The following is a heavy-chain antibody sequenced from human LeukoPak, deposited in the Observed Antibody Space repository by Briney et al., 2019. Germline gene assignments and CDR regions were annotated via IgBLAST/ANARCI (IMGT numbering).Heavy chain of an antibody. CDR2: HDWDEDQ. Sequence: ESGPTLVNPTQTLTLTCTFYYFSLSTSGMCVSWIRQPPVYDREWPARHDWDEDQYYTTSLKTRLTISTDTSKTQVVLTMTNMDPVDTATYYCARIRYSGSGSSYYFDYWGQGTLVTVSS. CDR3: ARIRYSGSGSSYYFDY. V-gene: IGHV2-70*11. CDR1: YFSLSTSGMC. D-gene: IGHD3-10*01. J-gene: IGHJ4*02.